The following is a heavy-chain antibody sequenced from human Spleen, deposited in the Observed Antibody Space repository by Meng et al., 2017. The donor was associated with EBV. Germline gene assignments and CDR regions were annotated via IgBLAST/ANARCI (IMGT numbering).Heavy chain of an antibody. Sequence: VLLVYSGAQLVQPGVSPTLSCAASVFTFRIYSVTWVRQVPVKGLRWVSAISGSGASTYYADSVKGRFTISRDNSKNTVYLQMNSLRPEDTGVYYCAIDLTTVAYDLVGYWGQGALVTVSS. CDR3: AIDLTTVAYDLVGY. D-gene: IGHD1-1*01. CDR2: ISGSGAST. CDR1: VFTFRIYS. V-gene: IGHV3-23*04. J-gene: IGHJ4*02.